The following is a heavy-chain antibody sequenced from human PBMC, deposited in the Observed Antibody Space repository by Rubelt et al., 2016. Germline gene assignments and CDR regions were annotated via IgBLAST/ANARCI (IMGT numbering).Heavy chain of an antibody. CDR1: GGSIISSTYY. V-gene: IGHV4-39*01. Sequence: QLQLQESGPGLVKPSETLSLTCTVSGGSIISSTYYWGWIRQPPGKGLEWIASIYSSGSTYYKPSLKSRVTVSVDTSKNQFSLKLSSVTAADTAVYYCAGTMVQPDFDYWGQGTLVTVSS. CDR2: IYSSGST. CDR3: AGTMVQPDFDY. J-gene: IGHJ4*02. D-gene: IGHD3-10*01.